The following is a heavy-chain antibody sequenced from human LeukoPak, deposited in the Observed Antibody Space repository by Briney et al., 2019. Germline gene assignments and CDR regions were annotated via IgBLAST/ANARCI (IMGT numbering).Heavy chain of an antibody. D-gene: IGHD3-22*01. CDR1: GFRFISYW. CDR2: FSGSGDTT. J-gene: IGHJ4*02. Sequence: PGGSLRLSCAASGFRFISYWMHWVRQAPGKGLEWVSTFSGSGDTTYYADSVKGRFTISRDSSKNTLYLQMNSLRAEDTAVYYCARGGTSSGYCPLDYWGQGTLVTVSS. CDR3: ARGGTSSGYCPLDY. V-gene: IGHV3-23*01.